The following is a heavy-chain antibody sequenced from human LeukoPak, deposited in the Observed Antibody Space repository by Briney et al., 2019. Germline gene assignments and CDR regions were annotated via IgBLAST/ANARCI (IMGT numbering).Heavy chain of an antibody. D-gene: IGHD4-17*01. CDR2: IWYDGSNK. V-gene: IGHV3-33*01. J-gene: IGHJ4*02. Sequence: GGSLRLSCAASGFTFSSYGMHWVRQAPGKGLEWVAVIWYDGSNKYYADSVKGRFTISRDNSKNTLYLQMTSLRAEDTAVYYCARDMGTVTTSLADYWGQGTLVTVSS. CDR3: ARDMGTVTTSLADY. CDR1: GFTFSSYG.